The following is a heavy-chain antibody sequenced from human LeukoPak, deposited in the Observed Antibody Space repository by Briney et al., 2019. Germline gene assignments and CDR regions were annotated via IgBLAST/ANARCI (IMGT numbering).Heavy chain of an antibody. D-gene: IGHD1-26*01. Sequence: GASVKVSCKASGYTFTTYEINWVRQAPGQGLEWLGWLSPTSGNTGYAQKFQGRVTMTRDTSTSTVYMELSSLTSDDTAVYYCARGEAIVGSYWGQGTLVTVSS. CDR1: GYTFTTYE. CDR2: LSPTSGNT. V-gene: IGHV1-8*01. CDR3: ARGEAIVGSY. J-gene: IGHJ4*02.